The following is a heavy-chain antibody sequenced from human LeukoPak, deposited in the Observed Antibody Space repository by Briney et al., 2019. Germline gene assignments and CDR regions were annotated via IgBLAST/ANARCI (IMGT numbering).Heavy chain of an antibody. J-gene: IGHJ4*02. CDR2: ISSSSSYI. D-gene: IGHD6-13*01. V-gene: IGHV3-21*01. CDR3: ASTRTYSASSLYYFDY. CDR1: GFTFSSYS. Sequence: KTGGSLRLSCAASGFTFSSYSMNWVRQAPGKGLEWVSSISSSSSYIYYADSVKGRFTISRDNAKNSLYLQMNSLRAEDTAVYCCASTRTYSASSLYYFDYWGQGTLVTVSS.